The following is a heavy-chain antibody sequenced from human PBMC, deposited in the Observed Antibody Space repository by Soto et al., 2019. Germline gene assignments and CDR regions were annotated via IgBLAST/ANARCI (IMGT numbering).Heavy chain of an antibody. Sequence: TSETLSLTCTVSGGSISSYYWSWIRQPPGKGLEWIGYIYYSGSTNYNASLKSRVTISVDTSKNQFSLKLSSVTAADTAVYYCARHVAVYYYYYMDVWGKGTTVTVSS. D-gene: IGHD2-15*01. CDR3: ARHVAVYYYYYMDV. J-gene: IGHJ6*03. CDR2: IYYSGST. V-gene: IGHV4-59*08. CDR1: GGSISSYY.